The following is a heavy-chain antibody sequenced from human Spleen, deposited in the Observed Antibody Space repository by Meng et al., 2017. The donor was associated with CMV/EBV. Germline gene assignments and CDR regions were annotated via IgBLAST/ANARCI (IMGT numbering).Heavy chain of an antibody. V-gene: IGHV3-48*01. CDR2: ISSSSDTI. CDR1: GFVFSTYS. J-gene: IGHJ4*02. CDR3: ARAGAFPQYYDY. Sequence: GESLKISCVASGFVFSTYSMNWVRQAPGKGLEWISFISSSSDTIYYADSVKGRFTISRDNSKNTLYLQMNSLRVEDTAVYYCARAGAFPQYYDYWGQGMLVTVSS. D-gene: IGHD3-3*02.